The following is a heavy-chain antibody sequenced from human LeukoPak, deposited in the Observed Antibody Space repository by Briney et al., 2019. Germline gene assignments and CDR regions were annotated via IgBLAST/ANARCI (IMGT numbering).Heavy chain of an antibody. CDR2: ITGSGGST. CDR1: GFTFSSYA. J-gene: IGHJ4*02. CDR3: ATSARTYLGSSLDY. Sequence: GGSLRVSCATSGFTFSSYAMSWVRQAPGKGLEWVSAITGSGGSTYYGDSVKGRFTISRDNSKSTLYLQMNSLRAEDTALYYCATSARTYLGSSLDYWGQGTLVTVSS. V-gene: IGHV3-23*01. D-gene: IGHD2-15*01.